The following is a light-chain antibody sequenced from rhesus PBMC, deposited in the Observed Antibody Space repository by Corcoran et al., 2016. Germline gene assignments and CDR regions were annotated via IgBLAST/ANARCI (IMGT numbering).Light chain of an antibody. CDR1: QGVNSW. CDR3: LQYSNRPYS. CDR2: KAS. J-gene: IGKJ2*01. Sequence: DIQMTQSPSSLSASVGDKVTITCRASQGVNSWLGWYQQKPGKAPKLLIYKASSLQSGIPSRFSGSGAGTEFTLTISSLQTEDFAIYYCLQYSNRPYSFGQGTKIEIK. V-gene: IGKV1-22*01.